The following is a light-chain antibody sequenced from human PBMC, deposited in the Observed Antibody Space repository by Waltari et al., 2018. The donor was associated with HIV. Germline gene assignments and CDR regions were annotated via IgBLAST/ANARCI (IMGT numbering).Light chain of an antibody. Sequence: HSLLTQPPSVSGAPGQRVTISCTGSSSNIGAGSDVHWYQKYPGTAPKLLIFPNIDLPSGVPDRFSGSKSVTSASLVITGLQAEDEADYYCQSYDRRLMWVFGGGTSLTV. CDR1: SSNIGAGSD. CDR3: QSYDRRLMWV. J-gene: IGLJ2*01. V-gene: IGLV1-40*01. CDR2: PNI.